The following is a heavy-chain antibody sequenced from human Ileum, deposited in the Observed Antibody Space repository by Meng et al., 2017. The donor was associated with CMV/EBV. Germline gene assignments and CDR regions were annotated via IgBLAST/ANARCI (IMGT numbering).Heavy chain of an antibody. CDR2: IPNSGGP. J-gene: IGHJ6*02. D-gene: IGHD5-18*01. CDR1: GGSISSYY. CDR3: AGGGYGYYYYGIDV. V-gene: IGHV4-59*12. Sequence: SETLSLTCTVSGGSISSYYWGCIRQPPVRGLEWSGYIPNSGGPNYNPSLKSPVTISVDTSRNQFPLKLSSVTAADTAVYYCAGGGYGYYYYGIDVWGQGTMVTVSS.